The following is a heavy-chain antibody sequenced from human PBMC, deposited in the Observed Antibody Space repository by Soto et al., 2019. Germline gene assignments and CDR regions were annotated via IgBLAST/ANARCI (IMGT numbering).Heavy chain of an antibody. J-gene: IGHJ4*02. CDR2: INRSGST. D-gene: IGHD6-13*01. CDR3: ARGVLQQQLVRLPFDY. CDR1: GGSFSGYY. V-gene: IGHV4-34*01. Sequence: SETLSLTCAVYGGSFSGYYWSWIRQPPGKGLEWIGEINRSGSTNYNPSLKSRVTISVDTSKNQFSLKLSSVTAADTAVYYCARGVLQQQLVRLPFDYWGQGTLVTVSS.